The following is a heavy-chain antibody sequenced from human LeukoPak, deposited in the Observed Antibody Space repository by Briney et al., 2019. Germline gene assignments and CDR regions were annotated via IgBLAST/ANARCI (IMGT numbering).Heavy chain of an antibody. CDR3: ARTARSGYPNYYYYMDV. V-gene: IGHV4-59*01. D-gene: IGHD3-22*01. CDR2: IYNSGSP. CDR1: GGSISSYY. Sequence: PSETLSLTCTVSGGSISSYYWSWIRQPPGKGLEWIGYIYNSGSPNYNPSLQSRVTISVDTSKNQFSLRLNSVTAADTAVYYCARTARSGYPNYYYYMDVWGKGTTVNVSS. J-gene: IGHJ6*03.